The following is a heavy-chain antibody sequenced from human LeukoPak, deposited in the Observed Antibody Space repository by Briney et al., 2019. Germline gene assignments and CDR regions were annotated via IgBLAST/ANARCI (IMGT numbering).Heavy chain of an antibody. Sequence: PGGSLRLSCAASGFTFSSYAMSWVRQAPGKGLEWVSAISGSGGSTYYADSVKGRFIISRDNSKNTLYLQMNSLRAEDTAVYYCAKVELYSSSWYTFDYWGQGTLVTVSS. CDR1: GFTFSSYA. CDR2: ISGSGGST. CDR3: AKVELYSSSWYTFDY. J-gene: IGHJ4*02. D-gene: IGHD6-13*01. V-gene: IGHV3-23*01.